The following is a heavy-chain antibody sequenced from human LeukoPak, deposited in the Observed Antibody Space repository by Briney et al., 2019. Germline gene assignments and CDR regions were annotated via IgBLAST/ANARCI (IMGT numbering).Heavy chain of an antibody. CDR3: ASHVRGY. V-gene: IGHV3-23*01. D-gene: IGHD3-10*01. CDR2: ISGSGGST. Sequence: GGSLRLSCAASGFTFSTYAMRWVRQTPGKGLEWVAVISGSGGSTDYADSVKGRFTISRDNSRNTLYLQMNSLRAEDTAVYYCASHVRGYWGQGTLVTVSS. CDR1: GFTFSTYA. J-gene: IGHJ4*02.